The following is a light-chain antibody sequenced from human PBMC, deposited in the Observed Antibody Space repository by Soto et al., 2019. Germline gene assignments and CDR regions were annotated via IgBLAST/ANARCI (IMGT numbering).Light chain of an antibody. Sequence: IVMTQSPATLSVSPGATVTLSCRASQSINNKVAWYQQKPRQAPRLLIYGASTRATGISARFSGSGSGTEFTLTISSLQSEDFAVYYCQQYNNWPPITLGQGTRLEI. V-gene: IGKV3-15*01. CDR2: GAS. J-gene: IGKJ5*01. CDR1: QSINNK. CDR3: QQYNNWPPIT.